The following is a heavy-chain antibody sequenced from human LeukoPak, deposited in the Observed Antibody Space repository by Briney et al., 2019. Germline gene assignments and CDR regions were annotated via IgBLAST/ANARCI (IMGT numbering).Heavy chain of an antibody. CDR1: GFTFSSYG. Sequence: GGSLRLSCAASGFTFSSYGMSWVRQAPGKGLEWGSAISGSGGSTYYADSVKGRFTISRDNSKNTLYLQMNSLRVEDTAVYYCAKAGLVRGGALDSWGQGTLVTVSS. CDR3: AKAGLVRGGALDS. D-gene: IGHD4/OR15-4a*01. CDR2: ISGSGGST. V-gene: IGHV3-23*01. J-gene: IGHJ4*02.